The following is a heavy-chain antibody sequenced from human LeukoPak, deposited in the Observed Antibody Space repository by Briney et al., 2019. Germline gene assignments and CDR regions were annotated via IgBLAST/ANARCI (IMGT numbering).Heavy chain of an antibody. CDR1: GFTFSNYG. J-gene: IGHJ4*02. Sequence: GGSLRLSCAASGFTFSNYGMIWVRQAPGKGLEWVSVITGIGGSTFYADSVKGRFTISRDNSKNTLYLQMNSLRAEDTALYYCAKGPLSHFDYWGQGTLVTVSS. D-gene: IGHD2/OR15-2a*01. CDR3: AKGPLSHFDY. CDR2: ITGIGGST. V-gene: IGHV3-23*01.